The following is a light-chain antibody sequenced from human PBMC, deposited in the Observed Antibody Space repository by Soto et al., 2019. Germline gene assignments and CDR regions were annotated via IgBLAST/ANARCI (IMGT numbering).Light chain of an antibody. J-gene: IGKJ4*01. CDR3: QHYNNSPLT. Sequence: EIVMTQSPATLSVSAGERATLSCRASQSVSSNLAWYQQKPGQAPRLLIYAASTRATGIPARLSGSGSGTEYTLTITSLQSEGFAVYYWQHYNNSPLTFGGGSKVEIK. CDR2: AAS. CDR1: QSVSSN. V-gene: IGKV3-15*01.